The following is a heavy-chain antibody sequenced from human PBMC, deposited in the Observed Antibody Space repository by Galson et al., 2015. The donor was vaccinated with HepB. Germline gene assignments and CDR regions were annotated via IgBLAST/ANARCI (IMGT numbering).Heavy chain of an antibody. CDR1: GYTFTGYY. D-gene: IGHD6-13*01. V-gene: IGHV1-2*04. J-gene: IGHJ6*02. Sequence: SCKASGYTFTGYYMHWVRQAPGQGLEWMGWINPNSGGTNYAQKFQGWVTMTRDTSISTAYMELSRLRSDDTAVYYCARGTAAAAATWDYGMDVWGQGTTVTVSS. CDR2: INPNSGGT. CDR3: ARGTAAAAATWDYGMDV.